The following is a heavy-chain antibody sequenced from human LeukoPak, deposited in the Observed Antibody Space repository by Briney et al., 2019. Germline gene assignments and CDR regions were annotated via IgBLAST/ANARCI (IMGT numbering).Heavy chain of an antibody. D-gene: IGHD6-19*01. J-gene: IGHJ4*02. CDR2: IYSGGNT. Sequence: PGGSLRLSCAASGFTFSSYAMGWVRQAPGKGLEWVSLIYSGGNTYYADSVKGRFTISRDNSKNTLYLQMSSLRAEDTAVYYCARVTSDSSGWYHFDYWGQGTLVTVSS. V-gene: IGHV3-53*01. CDR3: ARVTSDSSGWYHFDY. CDR1: GFTFSSYA.